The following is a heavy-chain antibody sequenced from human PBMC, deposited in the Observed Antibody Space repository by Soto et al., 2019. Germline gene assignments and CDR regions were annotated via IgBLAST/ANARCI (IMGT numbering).Heavy chain of an antibody. CDR2: IYWDADK. V-gene: IGHV2-5*02. D-gene: IGHD2-15*01. Sequence: QITLKESGPTLVKPTQTLTLTCTFSGFSLSTSGVGVGWIRQPPGKALEWLALIYWDADKRYSPSLKSRLTITQDTSKNQVVLTMTNMDPVDTATYYCAHRYCSGGSCYVIDYWGQGTLVTVSS. CDR3: AHRYCSGGSCYVIDY. CDR1: GFSLSTSGVG. J-gene: IGHJ4*02.